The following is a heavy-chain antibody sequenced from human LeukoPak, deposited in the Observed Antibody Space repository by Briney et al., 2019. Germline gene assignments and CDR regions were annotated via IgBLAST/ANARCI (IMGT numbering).Heavy chain of an antibody. V-gene: IGHV3-30*18. Sequence: PGGSLRLSCAASGFTFSSYSMNWVRQAPGKGLEWVAVISYDGSNKYYADSVKGRFTISRDNSKNTLYLQMNSLRAEDTAVYYCAKEYSSSWFDPWGQGTLVTVSS. CDR1: GFTFSSYS. J-gene: IGHJ5*02. CDR2: ISYDGSNK. CDR3: AKEYSSSWFDP. D-gene: IGHD6-13*01.